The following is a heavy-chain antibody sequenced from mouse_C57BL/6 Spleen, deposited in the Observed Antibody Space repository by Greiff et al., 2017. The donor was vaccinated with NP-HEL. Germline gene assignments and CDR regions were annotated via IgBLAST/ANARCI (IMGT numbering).Heavy chain of an antibody. J-gene: IGHJ1*03. Sequence: VQLQQPGAELVKPGASVKLSCKASGYTFTSYWMQWVKQRPGQGLEWIGEIDPSDSYTNYNQKFKGKATLTVDTSSSTAYMQLSSLTSEDSAVYYCARRGTYYGRYFDVWGTGTTVTVSS. CDR2: IDPSDSYT. D-gene: IGHD1-1*01. CDR1: GYTFTSYW. V-gene: IGHV1-50*01. CDR3: ARRGTYYGRYFDV.